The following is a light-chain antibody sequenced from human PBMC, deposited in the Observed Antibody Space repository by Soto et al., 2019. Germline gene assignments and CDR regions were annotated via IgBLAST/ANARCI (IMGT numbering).Light chain of an antibody. V-gene: IGLV2-14*03. Sequence: QSVLTQPASVSGSPGQSITISCTGASSDVGGFDHVSWYQQHPGKVPRLLIYDVSSRPSGVSDRFSGSKSGNTASLTISGLQAEDEPDYYCNSFTTTTTYVFETGPKVTVL. CDR3: NSFTTTTTYV. CDR2: DVS. J-gene: IGLJ1*01. CDR1: SSDVGGFDH.